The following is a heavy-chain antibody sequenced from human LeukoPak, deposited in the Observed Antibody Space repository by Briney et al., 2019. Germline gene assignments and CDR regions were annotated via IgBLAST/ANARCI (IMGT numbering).Heavy chain of an antibody. CDR2: ISFDGSDT. J-gene: IGHJ5*02. V-gene: IGHV3-30*04. CDR3: ASDLTRYRLDR. Sequence: PGGSLRLTCGASGFSVMTYSMHWVRQAPGKGLEWVAVISFDGSDTEYADSMKGRATISRDNSQKELYLQMSSLRPEDTAIYYCASDLTRYRLDRWGQGILVTVSS. CDR1: GFSVMTYS. D-gene: IGHD3-9*01.